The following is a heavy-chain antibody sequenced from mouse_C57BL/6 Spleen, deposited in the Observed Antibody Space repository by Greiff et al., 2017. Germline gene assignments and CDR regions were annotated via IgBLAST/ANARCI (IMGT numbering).Heavy chain of an antibody. J-gene: IGHJ4*01. V-gene: IGHV1-69*01. D-gene: IGHD2-3*01. Sequence: QVQLQQPGAELVMPGASVKLSCKASGYTFTSYWMHWVKQRPGQGLEWIGEIDPSDSYTNYNQKFKGKSTLTVDKSSSTAYMQLSSLTSEDSAVYYCARADGGMDYWGQGTSVTVSS. CDR1: GYTFTSYW. CDR2: IDPSDSYT. CDR3: ARADGGMDY.